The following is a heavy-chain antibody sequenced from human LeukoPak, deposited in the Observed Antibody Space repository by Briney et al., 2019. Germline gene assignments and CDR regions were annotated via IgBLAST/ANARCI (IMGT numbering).Heavy chain of an antibody. CDR1: GYTFTSYG. J-gene: IGHJ4*02. D-gene: IGHD1-26*01. CDR2: ISAYNGNT. Sequence: ASVTVSCTASGYTFTSYGISWVRQAPGQRLEWMGWISAYNGNTNYAQKLQGRVTMTTDTSTSTAYMELRSLRSDDTAVYYCARGSVSGGYYPNDYWGQGTPVTVSS. V-gene: IGHV1-18*01. CDR3: ARGSVSGGYYPNDY.